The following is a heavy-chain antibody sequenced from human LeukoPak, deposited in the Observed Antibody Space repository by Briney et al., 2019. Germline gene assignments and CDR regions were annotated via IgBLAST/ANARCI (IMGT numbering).Heavy chain of an antibody. V-gene: IGHV3-74*01. CDR2: INSDGSST. D-gene: IGHD5-18*01. Sequence: GGSLRLSCAASGFTFSSYWMHWVRQAPGKGLVWVSRINSDGSSTSYADSVKGRFTISRGNAKTSLYLQMNSLRAEDAAVYYCARGGGYSYYDCWGPGTLVTVSS. CDR1: GFTFSSYW. J-gene: IGHJ4*02. CDR3: ARGGGYSYYDC.